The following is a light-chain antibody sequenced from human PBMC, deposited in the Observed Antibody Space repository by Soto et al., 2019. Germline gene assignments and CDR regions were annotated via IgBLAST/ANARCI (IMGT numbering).Light chain of an antibody. Sequence: QSALTQPRSLSGSPGQAVTISCTGTTSDVGGYNYVSWYQQHPGKAPKLMIYDVTKRPSGVPHRFSGSKSGNTASLTISGLQAEDEADYYCCSYAGSYTYVFGTGTKLTVL. CDR2: DVT. V-gene: IGLV2-11*01. CDR1: TSDVGGYNY. J-gene: IGLJ1*01. CDR3: CSYAGSYTYV.